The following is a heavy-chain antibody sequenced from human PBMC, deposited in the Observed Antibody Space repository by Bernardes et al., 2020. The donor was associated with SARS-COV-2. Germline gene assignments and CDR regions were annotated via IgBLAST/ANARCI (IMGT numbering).Heavy chain of an antibody. V-gene: IGHV1-46*01. D-gene: IGHD3-9*01. Sequence: ASVKVSCKASGGTFSSYTISWVRQAPGQGLEWMGIINPSGGSTSYAQKFQGRVTMTRDTSTSTVYMELSSLRSEDTAVYYCARDKKEDYDILTGFASGYHSYGMDVWGQGTTVTVSS. CDR1: GGTFSSYT. CDR3: ARDKKEDYDILTGFASGYHSYGMDV. J-gene: IGHJ6*02. CDR2: INPSGGST.